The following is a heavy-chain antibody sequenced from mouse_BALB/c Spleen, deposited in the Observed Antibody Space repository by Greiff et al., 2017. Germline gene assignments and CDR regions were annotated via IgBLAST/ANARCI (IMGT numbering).Heavy chain of an antibody. CDR2: ILPGSGST. D-gene: IGHD1-1*02. V-gene: IGHV1-9*01. J-gene: IGHJ2*01. CDR1: GYTFSSYW. CDR3: ASGGITSNYIDY. Sequence: QVQLQQSGAELMKPGASVKISCKATGYTFSSYWIEWVKQRPGHGLEWIGEILPGSGSTNYNEKFKGKATFTADTSSNTAYMQLSSLTSEDSAVYDCASGGITSNYIDYWGQGTTLTVSS.